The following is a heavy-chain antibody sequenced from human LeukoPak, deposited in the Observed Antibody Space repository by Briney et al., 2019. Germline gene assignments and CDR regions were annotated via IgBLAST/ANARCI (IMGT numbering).Heavy chain of an antibody. CDR2: IGTAGDT. V-gene: IGHV3-13*01. CDR3: ARVGDSSGSYDY. D-gene: IGHD3-22*01. J-gene: IGHJ4*02. Sequence: GGSLRLSCAASGFTFSSYDMHWVRQATGKGLEWVSAIGTAGDTYYPGSVKGRFTISRENAKNSLYLQMNSLRAGDTAVYCCARVGDSSGSYDYWGQGTLVTVSS. CDR1: GFTFSSYD.